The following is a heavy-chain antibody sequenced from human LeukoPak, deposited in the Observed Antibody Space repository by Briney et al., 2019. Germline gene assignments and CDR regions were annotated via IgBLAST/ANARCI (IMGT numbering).Heavy chain of an antibody. CDR3: AFGTAYYDSSGYYHPFDY. J-gene: IGHJ4*02. Sequence: SVKVSCKASGGTFSSYAISWVRQAPGQGLEWMGWIIPIFGIANYAQKFQGRVTITADKSTSTAYMELSSLRSEDTAVYYCAFGTAYYDSSGYYHPFDYWGQGTLVTVSS. CDR1: GGTFSSYA. D-gene: IGHD3-22*01. V-gene: IGHV1-69*10. CDR2: IIPIFGIA.